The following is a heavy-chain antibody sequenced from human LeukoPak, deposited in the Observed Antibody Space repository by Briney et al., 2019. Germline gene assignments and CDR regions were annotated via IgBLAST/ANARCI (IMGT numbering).Heavy chain of an antibody. CDR1: GYTFTSYY. J-gene: IGHJ4*02. CDR3: ATHRHYYDSSGYRDY. D-gene: IGHD3-22*01. CDR2: INPSGGST. Sequence: ASVKVSCKASGYTFTSYYMHWVRQAPGQGLVWMGIINPSGGSTNYAQKFQGRVTMTRDTSISTAYMELSRLRSDDTAVYYCATHRHYYDSSGYRDYWGQGTLVTVSS. V-gene: IGHV1-46*01.